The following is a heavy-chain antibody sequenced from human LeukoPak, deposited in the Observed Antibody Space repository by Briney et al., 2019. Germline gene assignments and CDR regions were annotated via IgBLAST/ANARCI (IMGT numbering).Heavy chain of an antibody. CDR2: IYSGGST. CDR1: GFTVSSNY. J-gene: IGHJ6*03. V-gene: IGHV3-53*01. CDR3: ARHPVDTAMDDYYYMDV. D-gene: IGHD5-18*01. Sequence: PGGSLRLSCAASGFTVSSNYMSWVRQAPGKGLEWVSVIYSGGSTYYADSVKGRFTISRDNSKNTLYLQMNSLRAEDTAVYYCARHPVDTAMDDYYYMDVWGKGTTATVSS.